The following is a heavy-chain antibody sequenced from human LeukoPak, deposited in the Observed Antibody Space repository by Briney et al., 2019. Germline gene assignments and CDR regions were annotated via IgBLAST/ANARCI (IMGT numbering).Heavy chain of an antibody. CDR2: INHSGST. Sequence: NASEILSLTCAVYGGSFSGYYWSWIRQPPGKGLEWIGEINHSGSTNYNPSLKSRVTISVDTSKNQFSLKLSSVTAADTAVYYCARGSPYSSSWYSYYYYGMDVWGQGTTVTVSS. D-gene: IGHD6-13*01. J-gene: IGHJ6*02. V-gene: IGHV4-34*01. CDR1: GGSFSGYY. CDR3: ARGSPYSSSWYSYYYYGMDV.